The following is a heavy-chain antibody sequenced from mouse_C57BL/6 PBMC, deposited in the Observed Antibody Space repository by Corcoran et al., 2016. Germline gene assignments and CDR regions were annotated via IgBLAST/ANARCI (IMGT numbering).Heavy chain of an antibody. J-gene: IGHJ1*03. V-gene: IGHV1-26*01. CDR3: AAYYGSSPYWYFDV. CDR1: GYTFTDYY. CDR2: INPNNGGT. Sequence: EVQLQQSGPALVKPGASVKISCKASGYTFTDYYMNWVKQSHGKSLEWIGDINPNNGGTSYNQKFKGKATLTVDKSSSTAYMELRSLTSEDSAVYYCAAYYGSSPYWYFDVWGTGTTVTVSS. D-gene: IGHD1-1*01.